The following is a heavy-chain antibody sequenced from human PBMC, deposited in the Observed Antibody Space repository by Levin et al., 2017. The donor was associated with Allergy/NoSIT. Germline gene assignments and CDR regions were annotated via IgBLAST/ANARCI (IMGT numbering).Heavy chain of an antibody. CDR1: GGSISSGGYY. CDR2: IYYSGST. CDR3: ARSCSGGDCYSWN. J-gene: IGHJ4*02. D-gene: IGHD2-21*02. Sequence: SETLSLTCTVSGGSISSGGYYWSWIRQHPGKGLEWIGYIYYSGSTYYNPSLKSRVTISVDTSKNQFSLKLSSVTAADTAVYYCARSCSGGDCYSWNWGQGTLVTVSS. V-gene: IGHV4-31*03.